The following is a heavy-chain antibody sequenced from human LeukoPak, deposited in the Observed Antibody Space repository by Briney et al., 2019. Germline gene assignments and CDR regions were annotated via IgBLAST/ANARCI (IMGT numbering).Heavy chain of an antibody. Sequence: SETLSLTCTVSGGSISSSSYYWGWIRQSPGKGLEWIGCIYYSGSTYYNPSLKSRVTISVDTSKNQFSLKLSSVTAADTAVYYCARPMYSSGWYSWFDPWGQGTLVTVSS. CDR1: GGSISSSSYY. V-gene: IGHV4-39*01. D-gene: IGHD6-19*01. J-gene: IGHJ5*02. CDR2: IYYSGST. CDR3: ARPMYSSGWYSWFDP.